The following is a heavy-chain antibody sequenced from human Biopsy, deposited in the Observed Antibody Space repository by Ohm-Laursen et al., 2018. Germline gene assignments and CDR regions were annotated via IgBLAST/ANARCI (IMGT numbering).Heavy chain of an antibody. Sequence: ASVTVSCKSSGSSFTKYYINWVRQAPGHGLEWMGIINPTGGTTSYAEKFQGRVTLTRDTSTGTVYLELNSLIYEDTALYYCARDETGSSVFGPYYYGMDVWGQGTTVTVSS. D-gene: IGHD3-9*01. CDR3: ARDETGSSVFGPYYYGMDV. J-gene: IGHJ6*02. CDR1: GSSFTKYY. V-gene: IGHV1-46*01. CDR2: INPTGGTT.